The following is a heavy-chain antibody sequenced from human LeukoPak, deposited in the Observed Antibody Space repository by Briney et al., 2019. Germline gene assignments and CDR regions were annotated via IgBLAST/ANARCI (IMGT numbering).Heavy chain of an antibody. CDR3: ARDPGYSGYDLYYYYMDV. CDR1: GYTFTSYY. D-gene: IGHD5-12*01. V-gene: IGHV1-46*01. CDR2: INPSGGST. Sequence: ASVKVSCKASGYTFTSYYMHWVRQAPGQGLEWMGIINPSGGSTSYAQKFQGRVTMTRDMSTSTVYMELSSLRSEDTAVYYCARDPGYSGYDLYYYYMDVWGKGTTVTVSS. J-gene: IGHJ6*03.